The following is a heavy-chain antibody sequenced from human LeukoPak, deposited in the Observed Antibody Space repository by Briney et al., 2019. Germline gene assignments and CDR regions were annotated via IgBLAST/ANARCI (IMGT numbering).Heavy chain of an antibody. V-gene: IGHV3-66*01. Sequence: QHWGSLRLSCAASGFTVTSNYMSWVRQAPGKGLEWVSVIYSGGSTYYSDSVKGRFTISTDNSKNTLYLQMNSLRAEDTAVYYCARGGERLAATRYWGQGTLVTVSS. CDR1: GFTVTSNY. CDR3: ARGGERLAATRY. D-gene: IGHD6-13*01. CDR2: IYSGGST. J-gene: IGHJ4*02.